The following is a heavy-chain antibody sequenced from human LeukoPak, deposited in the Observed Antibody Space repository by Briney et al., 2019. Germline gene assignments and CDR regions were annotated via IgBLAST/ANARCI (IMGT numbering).Heavy chain of an antibody. J-gene: IGHJ5*02. V-gene: IGHV1-2*02. CDR1: GYTFTGYY. D-gene: IGHD3-10*01. CDR3: ALLWIGEFLKQVPS. Sequence: GASVKVSCKASGYTFTGYYMHWVRQAPGQGLEWMGWINPNSGDTNYAQKFQGRVTVTRDTSISTAFMELSRLRSDDTAVYYCALLWIGEFLKQVPSWGQGTLVTVSS. CDR2: INPNSGDT.